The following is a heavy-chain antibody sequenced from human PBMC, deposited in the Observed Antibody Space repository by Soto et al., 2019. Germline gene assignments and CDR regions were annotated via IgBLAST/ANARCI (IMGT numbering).Heavy chain of an antibody. J-gene: IGHJ6*02. CDR1: GGTFSSYA. CDR3: ARSPPRGMDV. V-gene: IGHV1-69*06. CDR2: IIPIFGTA. Sequence: SVKVSCKASGGTFSSYAISWVRQAPGQGLEWMGGIIPIFGTANYAQKFQGRVTITADKSTSTAYVELSSLRSEDTAVYYCARSPPRGMDVWGQGTTVTVSS.